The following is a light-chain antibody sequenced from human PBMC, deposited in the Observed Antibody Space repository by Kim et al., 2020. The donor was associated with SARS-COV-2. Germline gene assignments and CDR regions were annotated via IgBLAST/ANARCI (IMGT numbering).Light chain of an antibody. CDR1: SNDVGGYNY. CDR3: CSYAGSYTVV. J-gene: IGLJ2*01. V-gene: IGLV2-11*01. Sequence: GQSVTISCTGTSNDVGGYNYVSWYQQHPGKAPKLMIYDVSKRPSGVADRFSGSKSGNTASLTISGLQAEDEADYYCCSYAGSYTVVFGGGTQLTVL. CDR2: DVS.